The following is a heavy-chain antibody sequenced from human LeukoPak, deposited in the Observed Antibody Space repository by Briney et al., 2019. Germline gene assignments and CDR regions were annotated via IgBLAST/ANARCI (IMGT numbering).Heavy chain of an antibody. CDR1: GYAFTSYY. Sequence: SCKASGYAFTSYYMHWVRQAPGKGLEWVAVISYDGSNKYYADSVKGRFTISRNNSKNTLYLQMNSLRAEDTAVYYCARDRVTKSYGSGSYPDYWGQGTLVTVSS. CDR3: ARDRVTKSYGSGSYPDY. V-gene: IGHV3-30*04. J-gene: IGHJ4*02. D-gene: IGHD3-10*01. CDR2: ISYDGSNK.